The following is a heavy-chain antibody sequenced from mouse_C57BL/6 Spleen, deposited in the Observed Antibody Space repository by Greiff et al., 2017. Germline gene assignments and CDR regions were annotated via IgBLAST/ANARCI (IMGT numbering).Heavy chain of an antibody. Sequence: VQLQQSGPELVKPGASVTISCKASGYTFTDYYMNWVKQSHGKSLEWIGDINPNNGGTSYNQKFKGKATLTVDKSSSTAYMELRSLTSEDSAVYYCARSYYSPYYFDYWGQGTTLTVSS. CDR2: INPNNGGT. D-gene: IGHD2-12*01. CDR3: ARSYYSPYYFDY. CDR1: GYTFTDYY. V-gene: IGHV1-26*01. J-gene: IGHJ2*01.